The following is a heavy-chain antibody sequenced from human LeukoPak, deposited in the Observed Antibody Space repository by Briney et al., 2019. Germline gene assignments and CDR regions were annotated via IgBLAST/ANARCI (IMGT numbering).Heavy chain of an antibody. V-gene: IGHV1-18*01. CDR1: GYTFTSYG. CDR3: ARDRVAVDYFDY. Sequence: ASVKVSCKASGYTFTSYGISWVRQAPGQGLEWMAWIRAYNGNKNYAQKLKGRVTMTTDTSTSTAYMEMKSLRSDDTAVYYCARDRVAVDYFDYWGQGTLVTVSS. J-gene: IGHJ4*02. D-gene: IGHD6-19*01. CDR2: IRAYNGNK.